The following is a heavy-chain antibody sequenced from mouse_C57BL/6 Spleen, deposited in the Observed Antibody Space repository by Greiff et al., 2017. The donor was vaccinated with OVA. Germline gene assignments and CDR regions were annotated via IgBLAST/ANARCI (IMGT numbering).Heavy chain of an antibody. D-gene: IGHD4-1*02. Sequence: QVQLQQPGAELVKPGASVKLSCKASGYTFTSYWLHWVKQRPGRGLEWIGRIDPNSGGTKYNETFKSKATLTVDKPSSTAYMQLSSLKSEDSAVYYGASEATGDWYFDVWGTGTTVTVSS. CDR2: IDPNSGGT. V-gene: IGHV1-72*01. CDR1: GYTFTSYW. CDR3: ASEATGDWYFDV. J-gene: IGHJ1*03.